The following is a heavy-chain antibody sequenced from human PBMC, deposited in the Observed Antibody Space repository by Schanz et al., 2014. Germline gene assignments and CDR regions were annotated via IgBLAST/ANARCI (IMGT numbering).Heavy chain of an antibody. CDR3: ARGGRYCSGGGCHYPYNYYGMDV. J-gene: IGHJ6*02. CDR2: INYSGSA. D-gene: IGHD2-15*01. Sequence: VQLQQWGAGRLRPAETLSLTCAVYGGSVSGYFWTWIRQSPRKGLEWIGEINYSGSAHYNPSLTSRLTISMDASKSQLSLKMKSVSAADTAVYYCARGGRYCSGGGCHYPYNYYGMDVWGQATTVIVSS. CDR1: GGSVSGYF. V-gene: IGHV4-34*01.